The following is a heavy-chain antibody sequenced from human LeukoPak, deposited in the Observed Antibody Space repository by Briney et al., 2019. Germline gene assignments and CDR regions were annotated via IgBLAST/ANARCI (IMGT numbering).Heavy chain of an antibody. J-gene: IGHJ4*02. CDR3: AREDRIVGATWD. V-gene: IGHV1-69*13. Sequence: SVKVSCKASGGTFSSYAISWVRQAPGQGLEWMGGIIPIFGTANYAQKFQGRVTITADESTSTAYMELSSLRSEDTAVYYCAREDRIVGATWDWGQGTLVTVSS. CDR2: IIPIFGTA. CDR1: GGTFSSYA. D-gene: IGHD1-26*01.